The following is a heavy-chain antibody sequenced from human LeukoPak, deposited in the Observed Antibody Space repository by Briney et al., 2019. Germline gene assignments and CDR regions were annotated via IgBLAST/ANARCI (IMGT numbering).Heavy chain of an antibody. CDR2: ISGSGGST. CDR1: GFTFSSYA. Sequence: GGPLRLSCAPSGFTFSSYAMSWVRQAPGKGLEWASAISGSGGSTYYADSVKGRFTISRDNPKNTLYLQMNSLRAEDTAVYYCATNPTVTIDYWGQGTLVTVSS. D-gene: IGHD4-17*01. CDR3: ATNPTVTIDY. J-gene: IGHJ4*02. V-gene: IGHV3-23*01.